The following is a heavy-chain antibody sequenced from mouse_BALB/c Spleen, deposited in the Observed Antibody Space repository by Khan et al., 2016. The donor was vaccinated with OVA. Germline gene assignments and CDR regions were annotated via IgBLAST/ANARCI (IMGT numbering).Heavy chain of an antibody. J-gene: IGHJ4*01. V-gene: IGHV9-3-1*01. CDR3: ARPPYFSCTLDY. D-gene: IGHD2-10*01. Sequence: KQSPGKALKWMGWINTYTGEPTYADDFKGRFAFSLETSATTAYLQINNLKNEDTATYFCARPPYFSCTLDYWGQGTSVTVSS. CDR2: INTYTGEP.